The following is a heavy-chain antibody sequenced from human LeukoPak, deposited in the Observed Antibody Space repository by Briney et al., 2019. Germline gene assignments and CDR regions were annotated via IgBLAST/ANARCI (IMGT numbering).Heavy chain of an antibody. CDR3: AKDARYYYDSSGYYYGY. J-gene: IGHJ4*02. Sequence: GGSLRLSCAASGFTFSSYAMSWVRQAPGKGLEWVSAISGRGGSTYYADSVKGRFTISRDNSKNTLYLQMNNLRAEDTAVYYCAKDARYYYDSSGYYYGYWGQGTLVTVSS. D-gene: IGHD3-22*01. CDR1: GFTFSSYA. V-gene: IGHV3-23*01. CDR2: ISGRGGST.